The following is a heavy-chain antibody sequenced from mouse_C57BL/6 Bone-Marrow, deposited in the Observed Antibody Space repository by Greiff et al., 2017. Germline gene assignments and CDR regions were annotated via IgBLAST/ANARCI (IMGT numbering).Heavy chain of an antibody. V-gene: IGHV1-69*01. CDR1: GYTFTSYW. CDR3: AREIPYYYGSSLFDY. CDR2: IDPSDSYT. J-gene: IGHJ2*01. Sequence: QVQLQQPGAELVMPGASVKLSCKASGYTFTSYWMHWVKQRPGQGLEWIGEIDPSDSYTNYNQKFKGKSTLTVDKSSSTAYMQLSSLTSEGSAVYYCAREIPYYYGSSLFDYWGQGTTLTVSS. D-gene: IGHD1-1*01.